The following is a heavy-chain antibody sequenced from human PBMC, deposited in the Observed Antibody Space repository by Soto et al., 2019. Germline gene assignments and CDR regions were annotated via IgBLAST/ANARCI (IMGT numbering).Heavy chain of an antibody. V-gene: IGHV3-7*03. D-gene: IGHD6-19*01. CDR1: GFTFSSYW. J-gene: IGHJ6*02. CDR2: IKQDGSEK. CDR3: ARDHHSSGWYYYYYGMDV. Sequence: GGSLRLSCAASGFTFSSYWMSWVRQAPGKGLEWVANIKQDGSEKYYVDSVKGRFTISRDNAKNSLYLQMNSLRAEDTAVYYCARDHHSSGWYYYYYGMDVWGQGTTVTVSS.